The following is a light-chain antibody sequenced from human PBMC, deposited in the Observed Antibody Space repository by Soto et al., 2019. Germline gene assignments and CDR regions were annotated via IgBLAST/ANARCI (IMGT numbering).Light chain of an antibody. CDR3: GTWDSSLSAYV. CDR1: SSNIGSNY. J-gene: IGLJ1*01. Sequence: QSVLTQPPSVSAAPGQQVTISCSGSSSNIGSNYVSWYQQLPGTAPKLLIYENDKRPSGIPDRFSGSKSGTSATLGITGLQTGDEADYYCGTWDSSLSAYVFGTGTKSPS. CDR2: END. V-gene: IGLV1-51*02.